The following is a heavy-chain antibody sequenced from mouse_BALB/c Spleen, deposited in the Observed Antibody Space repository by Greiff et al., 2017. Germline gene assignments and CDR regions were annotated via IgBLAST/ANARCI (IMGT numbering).Heavy chain of an antibody. CDR1: GFNIKDTY. CDR2: IDPGNGNT. J-gene: IGHJ2*01. Sequence: EVQLQESGAELVKPGASVKLSCTASGFNIKDTYMHWVKQRPEQGLEWIGRIDPGNGNTKYDPKFQGKATITADTSSNTAYLQLSSLTSEDTAVYYCARGTYFDYWGQGTTLTVSS. V-gene: IGHV14-3*02. D-gene: IGHD3-3*01. CDR3: ARGTYFDY.